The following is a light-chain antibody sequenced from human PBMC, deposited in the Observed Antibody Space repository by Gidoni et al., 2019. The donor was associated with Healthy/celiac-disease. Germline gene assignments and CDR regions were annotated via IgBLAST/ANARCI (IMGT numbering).Light chain of an antibody. CDR2: DAS. CDR3: QQRSSWPLT. CDR1: QSVNTY. V-gene: IGKV3-11*01. J-gene: IGKJ4*01. Sequence: EIVLTQSPATLSLSPGERATLSCRASQSVNTYLTWYQQKPGQAPRLLIYDASNRATGIPARFSGSGSGTDFTLTITSLEPEDFAVYYCQQRSSWPLTFGGXTKVEIK.